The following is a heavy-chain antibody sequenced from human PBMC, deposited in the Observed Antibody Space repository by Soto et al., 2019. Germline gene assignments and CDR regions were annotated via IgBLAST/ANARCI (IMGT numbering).Heavy chain of an antibody. D-gene: IGHD2-2*01. CDR1: GFNFSAYN. CDR2: ISSSSITI. J-gene: IGHJ4*02. V-gene: IGHV3-48*02. Sequence: PGGSLRLSCATSGFNFSAYNMNWVRQAPGKGLEWVSYISSSSITIYYADSVKGLFTISRDDAKYSLYLQMNSLRDEDTAVYYCARDKYRLLLGNFDYWGQGTLVTVSS. CDR3: ARDKYRLLLGNFDY.